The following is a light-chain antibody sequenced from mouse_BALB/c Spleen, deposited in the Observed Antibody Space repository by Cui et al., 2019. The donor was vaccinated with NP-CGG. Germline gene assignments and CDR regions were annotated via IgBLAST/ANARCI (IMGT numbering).Light chain of an antibody. J-gene: IGLJ1*01. CDR3: ALWYSNHWV. Sequence: QAVVTHESATTTSPGETVTLTCRSSTGAVTTNNYANWVQEKPDHLFTGLIGGTNNRAPGVPARFSGSLIGDKAALTITGAQTEDEAIYFCALWYSNHWVFGGGTKLTVL. CDR1: TGAVTTNNY. CDR2: GTN. V-gene: IGLV1*01.